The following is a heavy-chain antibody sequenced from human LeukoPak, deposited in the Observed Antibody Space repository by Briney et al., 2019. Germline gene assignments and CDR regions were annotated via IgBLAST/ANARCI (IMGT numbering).Heavy chain of an antibody. Sequence: PSETLSLTCAVYGGSFSGYYWSWIRQPPGKGLEWIGKINHSGSTNYNPSLKSRVTISVDTSKNQFSLKLSSVTAADTAVYYCARGGRSSSWYVRPFDYWGQGTLVTVSS. V-gene: IGHV4-34*01. J-gene: IGHJ4*02. CDR2: INHSGST. CDR1: GGSFSGYY. CDR3: ARGGRSSSWYVRPFDY. D-gene: IGHD6-13*01.